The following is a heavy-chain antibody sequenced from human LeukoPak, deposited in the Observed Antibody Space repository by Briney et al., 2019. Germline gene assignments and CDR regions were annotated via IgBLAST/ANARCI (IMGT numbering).Heavy chain of an antibody. V-gene: IGHV1-46*01. D-gene: IGHD6-19*01. Sequence: GASVKVSCKASGYTFTSYYMHWVRQAPGQGLEWMGIINPSGGSTSYAQKFQGRVTMTRDTSTSTVYMELNSLRAEDTAVYYCARRYSSGWFGPSNAFDIWGQGTMVTVSS. CDR3: ARRYSSGWFGPSNAFDI. CDR2: INPSGGST. CDR1: GYTFTSYY. J-gene: IGHJ3*02.